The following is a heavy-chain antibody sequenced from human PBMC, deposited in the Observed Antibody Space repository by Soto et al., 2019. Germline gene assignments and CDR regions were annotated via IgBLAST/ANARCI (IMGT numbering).Heavy chain of an antibody. CDR3: ARNQPQRYCSGGTCRPAYGMDV. CDR1: GGSISSDRFY. J-gene: IGHJ6*02. D-gene: IGHD2-15*01. CDR2: IYYSGDT. Sequence: SETLSLTCTVSGGSISSDRFYWAWIRQHPGKGLEWIGIIYYSGDTYYNPSLAGRLTMSVDTSNQFSLTLRSVTAADTALYYCARNQPQRYCSGGTCRPAYGMDVWGQGTTVTVSS. V-gene: IGHV4-39*01.